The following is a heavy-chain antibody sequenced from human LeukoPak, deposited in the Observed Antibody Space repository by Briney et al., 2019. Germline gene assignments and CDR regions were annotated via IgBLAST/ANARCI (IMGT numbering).Heavy chain of an antibody. CDR1: GFTFSRHW. J-gene: IGHJ4*02. Sequence: GGSLRLSCEASGFTFSRHWMSWVRQAPGRGLGWVANIKQDGSMKQYADSVRGRFIISRDNAKNSVYLQLSSLKAEDSAVYFCARDEGGGYYVYWGQGTLVTVSS. D-gene: IGHD2-15*01. CDR2: IKQDGSMK. CDR3: ARDEGGGYYVY. V-gene: IGHV3-7*01.